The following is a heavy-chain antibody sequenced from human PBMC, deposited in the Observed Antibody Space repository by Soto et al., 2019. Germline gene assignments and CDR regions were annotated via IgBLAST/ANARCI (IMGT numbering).Heavy chain of an antibody. V-gene: IGHV4-34*01. D-gene: IGHD3-22*01. CDR1: GGSGGSLSGYY. CDR3: ARHNHDSSGYYHYYYGMDV. Sequence: SEMLSLTCAVYGGSGGSLSGYYRSWICQPPGKGLEWIGEINHSGSTNYNPSLKSRVTISVDTSKNQFSLKLSSVTAADTAVYYCARHNHDSSGYYHYYYGMDVWGQGTTVTVSS. J-gene: IGHJ6*02. CDR2: INHSGST.